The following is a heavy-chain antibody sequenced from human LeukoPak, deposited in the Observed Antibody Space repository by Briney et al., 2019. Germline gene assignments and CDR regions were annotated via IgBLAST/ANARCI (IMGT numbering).Heavy chain of an antibody. D-gene: IGHD6-19*01. Sequence: PSQTLSLTCTVSGGSITSGTYYWSWIRHAAGKGLEWIGRIYNSGSTNYNPYLTSRVAISVDTSMNQFSLKLSSVTAADTAVYYCASRLSSGWYGGAFDIWGQGTMVTVSS. V-gene: IGHV4-61*02. J-gene: IGHJ3*02. CDR2: IYNSGST. CDR3: ASRLSSGWYGGAFDI. CDR1: GGSITSGTYY.